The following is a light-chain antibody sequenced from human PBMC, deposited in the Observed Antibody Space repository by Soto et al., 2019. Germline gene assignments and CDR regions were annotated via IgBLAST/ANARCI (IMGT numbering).Light chain of an antibody. J-gene: IGLJ1*01. V-gene: IGLV2-11*01. CDR2: DVS. CDR3: CSYAGSYTYV. Sequence: QSVLTQPASVSGSPGQSITISCTGPSSDVVSYNLVSWYQQHPGKAPKLMIYDVSKRPSGVPDRFSGSKSGNTASLTISGLQAEDEADYYCCSYAGSYTYVFGTGTKVTVL. CDR1: SSDVVSYNL.